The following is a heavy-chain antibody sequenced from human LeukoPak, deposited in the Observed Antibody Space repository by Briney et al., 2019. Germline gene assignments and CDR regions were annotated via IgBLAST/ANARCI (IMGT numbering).Heavy chain of an antibody. CDR3: ARNAGRNPSYYDFWSGTYYYYYGMDV. CDR1: GYTFTSYD. CDR2: MNPNSGNT. Sequence: ASVKGSCKASGYTFTSYDINWVRQATGQGLEWMGWMNPNSGNTGYAQKFQGRVTMTRNTSISTAYMELSSLRSEDTAVYYCARNAGRNPSYYDFWSGTYYYYYGMDVWGQGTTVTVSS. J-gene: IGHJ6*02. D-gene: IGHD3-3*01. V-gene: IGHV1-8*01.